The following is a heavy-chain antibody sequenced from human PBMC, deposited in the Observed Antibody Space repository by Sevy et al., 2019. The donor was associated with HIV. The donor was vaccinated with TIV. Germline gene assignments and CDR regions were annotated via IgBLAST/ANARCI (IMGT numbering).Heavy chain of an antibody. D-gene: IGHD5-18*01. J-gene: IGHJ6*02. CDR3: ARDLRGYSYGLYYYYYGMDV. CDR1: GGSISSYY. Sequence: SETLSLTCTVSGGSISSYYWSWIRQPPGKGLEWIGYIYYSGNTNYNPSLKSRVTISVDTSKNQFSLKLSSVTAADTAVYYCARDLRGYSYGLYYYYYGMDVWGQGTTVTVSS. V-gene: IGHV4-59*01. CDR2: IYYSGNT.